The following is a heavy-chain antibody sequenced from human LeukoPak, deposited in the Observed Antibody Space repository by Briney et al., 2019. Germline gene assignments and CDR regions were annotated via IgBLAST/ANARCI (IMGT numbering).Heavy chain of an antibody. CDR2: ISYHGSDK. Sequence: QPGRSLRLSCAASGFTFSAYNMHWVRQAPGKGLEWLAVISYHGSDKYYADSVKGRFTISRDNPKNTLYLEMISLRPEDTAIYYCAKARAGTYGEFFDYSGQGALVTVSS. J-gene: IGHJ4*02. CDR1: GFTFSAYN. CDR3: AKARAGTYGEFFDY. D-gene: IGHD3-10*01. V-gene: IGHV3-30*01.